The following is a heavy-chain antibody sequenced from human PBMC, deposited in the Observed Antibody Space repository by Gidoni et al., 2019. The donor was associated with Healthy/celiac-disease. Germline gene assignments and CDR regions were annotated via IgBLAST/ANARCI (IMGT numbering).Heavy chain of an antibody. CDR3: ARVLGWEEDYDSSGYHDY. D-gene: IGHD3-22*01. J-gene: IGHJ4*02. Sequence: EVQLVESGGGLVKPGGSLGLACAASGFTFSSYSMNWVRQAPGQGRECVSSISSSSSYKYYADSVKGRFTISRDNAKNSLYLQMNSLRAEDTAVYYCARVLGWEEDYDSSGYHDYWGQGTLVTVSS. CDR1: GFTFSSYS. V-gene: IGHV3-21*01. CDR2: ISSSSSYK.